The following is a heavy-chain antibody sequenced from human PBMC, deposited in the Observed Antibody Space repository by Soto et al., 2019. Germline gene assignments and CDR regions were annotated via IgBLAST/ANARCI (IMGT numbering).Heavy chain of an antibody. V-gene: IGHV1-69*13. J-gene: IGHJ6*02. Sequence: SVKVSCKASGGTFSSYAISWVRQAPGQGLEWMGGIIPIFGTANYAQKFQGRVTITADESTSTAYMELSSLRAEDTAVYYCARDLIAVAGTGTYYYYGMDVWGQGTTVTVCS. CDR2: IIPIFGTA. CDR1: GGTFSSYA. CDR3: ARDLIAVAGTGTYYYYGMDV. D-gene: IGHD6-19*01.